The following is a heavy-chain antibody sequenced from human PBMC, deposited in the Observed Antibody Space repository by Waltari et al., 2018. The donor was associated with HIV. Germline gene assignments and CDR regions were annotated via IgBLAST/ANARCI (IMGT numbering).Heavy chain of an antibody. Sequence: QVQLVQSGAEVKKPGASAKVSCKAYGYTFTDYYIYWVRQAPGQGLEWMGRINLNSGVTNYAQKFQGRVIMTRDTSISTAYMELSRLRSDDTAVYYCARVVNYGDNSVYYGMDVWGQGTTVTVSS. CDR2: INLNSGVT. V-gene: IGHV1-2*06. D-gene: IGHD4-17*01. CDR3: ARVVNYGDNSVYYGMDV. J-gene: IGHJ6*02. CDR1: GYTFTDYY.